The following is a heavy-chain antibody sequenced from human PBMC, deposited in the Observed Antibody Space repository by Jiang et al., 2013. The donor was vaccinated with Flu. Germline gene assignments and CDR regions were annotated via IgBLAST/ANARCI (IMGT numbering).Heavy chain of an antibody. Sequence: GAEVKKPGSSVKVSCKASGGTFSNYAISWVRQAPGQGLEWIGSIIPMFDARNYAENFQDRVTITADKVTSTVYMDLTSLRSDDTAVYYCARDLMDNYERIDYNEDYWGQGTLVTVSS. CDR1: GGTFSNYA. D-gene: IGHD4-11*01. V-gene: IGHV1-69*06. CDR3: ARDLMDNYERIDYNEDY. J-gene: IGHJ4*02. CDR2: IIPMFDAR.